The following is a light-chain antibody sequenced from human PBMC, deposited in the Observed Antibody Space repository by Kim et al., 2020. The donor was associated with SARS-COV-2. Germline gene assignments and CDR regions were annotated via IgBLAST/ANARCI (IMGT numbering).Light chain of an antibody. CDR3: QQYDNWPLT. Sequence: EIAMTQSPDSLSVSPGGSAALSCRASQSIGTKVAWYQQKPGQGPRLLIYDVSTRATGIAARFSGSGSGTEFTLTISSLQSDDFAIYYCQQYDNWPLTFVGGTKVDIK. CDR1: QSIGTK. CDR2: DVS. J-gene: IGKJ4*01. V-gene: IGKV3-15*01.